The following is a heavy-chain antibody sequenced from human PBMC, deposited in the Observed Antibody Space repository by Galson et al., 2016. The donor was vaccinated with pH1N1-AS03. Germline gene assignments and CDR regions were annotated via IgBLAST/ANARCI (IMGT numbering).Heavy chain of an antibody. CDR1: GHNFTNYA. V-gene: IGHV1-3*01. Sequence: SVKVSCKASGHNFTNYAIHWVRQAPGQRLEWMGWINVGSGNTKYSQKFQGRVTMTRDTSASTAYMERSSLTSDDTSVYYCARGFLEAVIDYWGQGSLVTVSS. D-gene: IGHD3-3*01. CDR3: ARGFLEAVIDY. J-gene: IGHJ4*02. CDR2: INVGSGNT.